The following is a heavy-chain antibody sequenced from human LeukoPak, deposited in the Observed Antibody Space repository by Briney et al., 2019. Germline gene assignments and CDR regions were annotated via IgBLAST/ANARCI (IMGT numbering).Heavy chain of an antibody. CDR1: GGSFSGYY. CDR3: AGTYYYDSSGYSRFDY. J-gene: IGHJ4*02. CDR2: INHSGST. D-gene: IGHD3-22*01. V-gene: IGHV4-34*01. Sequence: SETLSLTCAVYGGSFSGYYWSWIRQPPGKGLEWIGEINHSGSTNYNPSLKSRVTISVDTSKNQFSLKLSSVTAADTAVYYCAGTYYYDSSGYSRFDYWGQGTLVTVSS.